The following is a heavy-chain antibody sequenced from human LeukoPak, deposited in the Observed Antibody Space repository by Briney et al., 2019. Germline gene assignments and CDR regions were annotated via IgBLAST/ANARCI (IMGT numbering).Heavy chain of an antibody. J-gene: IGHJ4*02. D-gene: IGHD3-9*01. Sequence: SVKGRFTISRDNSKNTLYLQMNSLRPEDTAMYYCASDSAGYHGHIDYWGQGTLVTVSS. V-gene: IGHV3-30*01. CDR3: ASDSAGYHGHIDY.